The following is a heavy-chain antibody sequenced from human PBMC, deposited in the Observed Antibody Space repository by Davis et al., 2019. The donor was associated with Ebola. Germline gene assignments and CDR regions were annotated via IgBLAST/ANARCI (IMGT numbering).Heavy chain of an antibody. J-gene: IGHJ4*02. D-gene: IGHD3-10*01. V-gene: IGHV4-59*08. CDR2: IYYSGNT. CDR1: GGSISSYY. Sequence: SETLSPTCTVPGGSISSYYWSWIRQPPGKGLEWIGYIYYSGNTYYNPSLKSRVTISVDTSENHFSLKLSSVTAADTAVYYCATGAYYGSGYYFDYWGQGTLVTVSS. CDR3: ATGAYYGSGYYFDY.